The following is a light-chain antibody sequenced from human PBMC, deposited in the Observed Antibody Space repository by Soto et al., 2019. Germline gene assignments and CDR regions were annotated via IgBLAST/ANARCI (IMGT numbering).Light chain of an antibody. Sequence: EIVLTQSPGTLSLSPGERATLSCRTSQSVSSSYLAWYQQKPGQAPRLLIYGASTRATGIPDRFSGSGSGTDFTLTISRLDPEDFAVYYSLQYGTSFWTFGQGTKVEI. CDR3: LQYGTSFWT. CDR2: GAS. CDR1: QSVSSSY. J-gene: IGKJ1*01. V-gene: IGKV3-20*01.